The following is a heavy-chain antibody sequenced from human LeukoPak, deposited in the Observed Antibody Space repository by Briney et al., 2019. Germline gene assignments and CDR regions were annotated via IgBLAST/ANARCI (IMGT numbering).Heavy chain of an antibody. D-gene: IGHD2-15*01. Sequence: SETLSLSCTVSGGSISSYSWSWIRQPAGKGLEWIWRIYTSGSTNYNPSLKSRVTMSVDTSKNQFSLKLSSVTAADTAVYYCARVRVVAATHYYYYGMDVWGQGTTVTVSS. J-gene: IGHJ6*02. V-gene: IGHV4-4*07. CDR1: GGSISSYS. CDR2: IYTSGST. CDR3: ARVRVVAATHYYYYGMDV.